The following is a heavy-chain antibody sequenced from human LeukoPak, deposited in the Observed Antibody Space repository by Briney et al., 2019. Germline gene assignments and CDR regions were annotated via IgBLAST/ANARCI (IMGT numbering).Heavy chain of an antibody. Sequence: GGSLRLSCAASGFTFSSHGFHWVRQAPGKGLEWVAVIWYDGSNNYYADSVKGRFTISRDNSKNTLYLQMNSLRAEDTAVYYCARDPESSFDYWGQGTLATVSS. J-gene: IGHJ4*02. V-gene: IGHV3-33*01. CDR2: IWYDGSNN. CDR3: ARDPESSFDY. CDR1: GFTFSSHG. D-gene: IGHD1-14*01.